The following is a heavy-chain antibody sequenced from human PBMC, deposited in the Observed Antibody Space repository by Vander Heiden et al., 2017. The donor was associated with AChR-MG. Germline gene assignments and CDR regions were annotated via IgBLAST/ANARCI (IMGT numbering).Heavy chain of an antibody. D-gene: IGHD2-15*01. V-gene: IGHV4-39*01. CDR2: INYSGTA. CDR3: ARPYCSGGSCYTRLFHK. Sequence: QLQLQESGPGLVKPSEPLSLTCTVSGDSISSTTFYWGWVRQSPGKGLEWIGSINYSGTAHYTPSLKGRVTIAVDTSKNQFSLKMSSVTAADTAVYYCARPYCSGGSCYTRLFHKWGQGTLVTVSS. J-gene: IGHJ4*02. CDR1: GDSISSTTFY.